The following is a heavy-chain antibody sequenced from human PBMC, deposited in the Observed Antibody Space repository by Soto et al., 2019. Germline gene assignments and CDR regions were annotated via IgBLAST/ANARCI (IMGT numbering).Heavy chain of an antibody. V-gene: IGHV4-59*01. Sequence: NPSETLSLTCTVSGGSISSYYWSWIRQPPGKGLEWIGYIYYSGSTNYNPSLKSRVTISVDTSKNQFSLKLSSVTAADTAVYYCARASYIVAVPAASYVWFDPWGQGTLVTVSS. D-gene: IGHD2-2*01. CDR3: ARASYIVAVPAASYVWFDP. J-gene: IGHJ5*02. CDR1: GGSISSYY. CDR2: IYYSGST.